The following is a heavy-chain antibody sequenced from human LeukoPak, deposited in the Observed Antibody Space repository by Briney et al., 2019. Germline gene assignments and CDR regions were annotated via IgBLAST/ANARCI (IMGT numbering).Heavy chain of an antibody. V-gene: IGHV4-34*01. CDR3: ARGQTYYYYYMDV. CDR1: GGSFSGYY. Sequence: SETLSLTCAVYGGSFSGYYWSGIRQPPGKGRDGIGEINHSGSTNYNPSLKSRVTISVDTSKNQFSLKLSSVTAADTAVYYCARGQTYYYYYMDVWGKGTTVTVSS. J-gene: IGHJ6*03. CDR2: INHSGST.